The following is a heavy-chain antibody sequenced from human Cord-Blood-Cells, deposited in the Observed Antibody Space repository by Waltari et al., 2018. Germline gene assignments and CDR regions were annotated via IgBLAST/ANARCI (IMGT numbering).Heavy chain of an antibody. D-gene: IGHD3-22*01. CDR1: GSSLSTSGVG. V-gene: IGHV2-5*01. J-gene: IGHJ3*02. Sequence: QITLKESGPTLVKPTQTLTLTCTFSGSSLSTSGVGVAWIRQPPAKALEWLALIYWNDDKRYSPSLKSRLTITKDTSKNQVVLTMTNMDPVDTATYYCAHSGASYYDSSGYYAFDIWGQGTMVTVSS. CDR2: IYWNDDK. CDR3: AHSGASYYDSSGYYAFDI.